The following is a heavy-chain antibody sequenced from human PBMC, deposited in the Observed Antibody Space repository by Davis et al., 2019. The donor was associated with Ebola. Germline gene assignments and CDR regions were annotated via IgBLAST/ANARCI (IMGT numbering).Heavy chain of an antibody. J-gene: IGHJ4*02. CDR3: ARRYYYGSGSYLDY. V-gene: IGHV5-51*01. CDR1: GYSFTTYW. CDR2: IYPGDSDT. D-gene: IGHD3-10*01. Sequence: GESLKISCKASGYSFTTYWIGWVRQMPGKGLEWMGVIYPGDSDTRYSPSFQGQVTISADKSIGTAYLQWSSLKASDTAMYYCARRYYYGSGSYLDYWGQGTLVTVSS.